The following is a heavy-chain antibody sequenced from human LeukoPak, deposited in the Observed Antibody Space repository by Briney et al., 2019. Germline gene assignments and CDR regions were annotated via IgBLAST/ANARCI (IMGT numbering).Heavy chain of an antibody. Sequence: ETLSLTCTVYSGSFSGYYWSWIRQPPGKGLEWVANIKQDGSEKYYVDSVKGRFTISRDNAKNSLYLQMNSLRAEDTAVYYCAREGWVVPAVYYYYYYMDVWGKGTTVTVSS. V-gene: IGHV3-7*01. CDR2: IKQDGSEK. CDR3: AREGWVVPAVYYYYYYMDV. D-gene: IGHD2-2*01. CDR1: SGSFSGYY. J-gene: IGHJ6*03.